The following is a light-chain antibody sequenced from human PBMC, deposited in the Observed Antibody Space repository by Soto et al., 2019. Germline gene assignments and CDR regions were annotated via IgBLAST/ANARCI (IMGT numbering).Light chain of an antibody. CDR1: QGIGDT. CDR2: TAP. V-gene: IGKV3-15*01. Sequence: EVVMRQSPATLSVSPGEGATLSCRASQGIGDTLAWYQQKPGQAPRLLMYTAPTRATGIPARFSGSGSGTEFTLTISGLQSEDFAIYFCQQYKSWPITFGQGTRLEIK. J-gene: IGKJ5*01. CDR3: QQYKSWPIT.